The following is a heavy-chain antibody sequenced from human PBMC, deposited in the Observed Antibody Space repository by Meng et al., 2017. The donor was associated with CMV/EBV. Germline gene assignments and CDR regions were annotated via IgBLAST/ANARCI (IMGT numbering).Heavy chain of an antibody. J-gene: IGHJ2*01. CDR2: IYYSGST. CDR1: GGSISSSSYY. D-gene: IGHD6-6*01. V-gene: IGHV4-39*01. CDR3: ARVSLYSSSSVGRPYWYFDL. Sequence: SETLSLTCTVSGGSISSSSYYWGWIRQPPGKGLEWIGSIYYSGSTYYNPSLKSRVTISVDTSKNQFSLKLSSVTAADTAVYYCARVSLYSSSSVGRPYWYFDLWGRGTLVTVSS.